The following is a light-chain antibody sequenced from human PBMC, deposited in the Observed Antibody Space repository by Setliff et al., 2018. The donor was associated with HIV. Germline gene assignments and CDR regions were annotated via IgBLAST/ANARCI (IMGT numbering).Light chain of an antibody. CDR1: SSDVGSYNL. Sequence: QSVLTQPASVSGSPGQSITISCTGTSSDVGSYNLVSWYQQHPGKAPKLMIYEVSKRPSGVSNRFSASKSGNTASLTISGLRTEDEADYYCSSYTNISTRVFGTGTKATVL. J-gene: IGLJ1*01. CDR3: SSYTNISTRV. V-gene: IGLV2-14*02. CDR2: EVS.